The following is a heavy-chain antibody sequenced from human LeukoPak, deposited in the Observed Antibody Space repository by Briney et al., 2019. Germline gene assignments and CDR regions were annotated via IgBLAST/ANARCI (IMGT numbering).Heavy chain of an antibody. CDR3: ARDFIAVADGGIDP. J-gene: IGHJ5*02. CDR2: IWYDGSNK. CDR1: GFTFSSYG. D-gene: IGHD6-19*01. V-gene: IGHV3-33*08. Sequence: GGSLRLSCAASGFTFSSYGMHWVRQAPGKGLEWVAVIWYDGSNKYYADSVKGRFTISRDNSKNTLYLQVNSLRAEDTAVYYCARDFIAVADGGIDPWGQGTLVTVSS.